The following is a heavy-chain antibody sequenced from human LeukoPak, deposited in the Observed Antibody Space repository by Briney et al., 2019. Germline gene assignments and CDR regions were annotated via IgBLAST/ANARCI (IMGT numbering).Heavy chain of an antibody. Sequence: SETLSLTCTVSGGSFSSGSYYWSWLRQPPGKGLEWFGYIYYSGSTNYNPSLKSRVTTLVDTSKNQFSLRLSSVTAADTAVYYCAREYSSSSGRRAFDFWGQGTMVTVSS. V-gene: IGHV4-61*01. CDR1: GGSFSSGSYY. J-gene: IGHJ3*01. CDR3: AREYSSSSGRRAFDF. D-gene: IGHD6-6*01. CDR2: IYYSGST.